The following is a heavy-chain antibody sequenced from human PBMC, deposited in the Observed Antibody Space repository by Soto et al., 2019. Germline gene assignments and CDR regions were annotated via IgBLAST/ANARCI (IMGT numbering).Heavy chain of an antibody. V-gene: IGHV3-13*01. CDR3: ARGGIRGVSWNWFDT. CDR2: IDSAGDA. J-gene: IGHJ5*02. D-gene: IGHD3-10*01. Sequence: GGSLRLSCAVSGFIFSRYSMHWVRQVTGKGLEWVSGIDSAGDAKYPASVKGRFTISRENAKNSLHLQMNSLGAGDTAVYYCARGGIRGVSWNWFDTWGQGTLVTVSS. CDR1: GFIFSRYS.